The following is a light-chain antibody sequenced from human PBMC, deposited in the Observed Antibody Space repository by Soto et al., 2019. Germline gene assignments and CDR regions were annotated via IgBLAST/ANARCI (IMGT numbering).Light chain of an antibody. CDR3: QQYGSSSFT. Sequence: EIVLTQSPGTLSLSSGERATLSCRASQSVSSSYLAWYQQKPVQAPRLLVYATSSRATGIPDRFSGSGSGTDFTLTISRLEPEDFAVYYCQQYGSSSFTFGQGTKLEIK. CDR1: QSVSSSY. J-gene: IGKJ2*01. V-gene: IGKV3-20*01. CDR2: ATS.